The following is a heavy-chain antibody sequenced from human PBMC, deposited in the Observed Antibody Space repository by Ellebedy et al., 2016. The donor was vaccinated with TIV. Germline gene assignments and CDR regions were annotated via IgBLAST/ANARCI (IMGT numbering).Heavy chain of an antibody. D-gene: IGHD3-10*01. Sequence: PGGSLRLSCVVSGFTFSSYSMFWVRQAPGKGLEWVATISYTGGSQNSADSVKGRFTISRDNSKNTLYLQMNSLRVEDTAVYYCAGDYYGSENWGQGTLVTVSS. CDR1: GFTFSSYS. V-gene: IGHV3-30-3*01. J-gene: IGHJ4*02. CDR3: AGDYYGSEN. CDR2: ISYTGGSQ.